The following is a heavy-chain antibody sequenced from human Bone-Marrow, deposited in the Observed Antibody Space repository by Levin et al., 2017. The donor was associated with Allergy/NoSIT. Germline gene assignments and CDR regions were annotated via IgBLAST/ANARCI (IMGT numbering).Heavy chain of an antibody. V-gene: IGHV1-2*02. CDR3: ATIAYYYYAMDV. Sequence: GESLKISCKASGYTFTGYYIHWVRQAPGQGLEWMGWISPNSGGTKYAQNFQGRVTMTRDTSITTAYMELSRLTSDDTAIYYCATIAYYYYAMDVWGQGTTVTVSS. J-gene: IGHJ6*02. CDR2: ISPNSGGT. CDR1: GYTFTGYY. D-gene: IGHD2-21*01.